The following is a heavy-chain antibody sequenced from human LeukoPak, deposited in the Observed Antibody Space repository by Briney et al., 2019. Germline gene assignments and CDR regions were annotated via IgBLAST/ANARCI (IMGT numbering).Heavy chain of an antibody. V-gene: IGHV3-23*01. J-gene: IGHJ4*02. CDR3: AKYSGSGSYAYYFDY. CDR2: ISGSGGST. Sequence: GGFLRLSCAASGFTFSSYAMSWVRQAPGKGLEWVSAISGSGGSTYYADSVKGRFTISRDNSKNTLYLQMNSLRAEDTAVYYCAKYSGSGSYAYYFDYWGQGTLVTVSS. D-gene: IGHD3-10*01. CDR1: GFTFSSYA.